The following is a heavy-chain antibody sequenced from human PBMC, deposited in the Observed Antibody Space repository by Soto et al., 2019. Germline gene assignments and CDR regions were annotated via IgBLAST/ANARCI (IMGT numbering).Heavy chain of an antibody. CDR1: GFTFSSFA. V-gene: IGHV3-30-3*01. D-gene: IGHD2-15*01. J-gene: IGHJ6*02. CDR2: VSYDGANK. CDR3: ARDRGHCSGGSCYPHYIMDV. Sequence: HPGGSLRLSCAASGFTFSSFAMHWVRQAPGKGLEWVAIVSYDGANKYYADSVRGRFTIARDDSKNTLHLEMNSLRAEDTAVYSCARDRGHCSGGSCYPHYIMDVWGLGTTVTVSS.